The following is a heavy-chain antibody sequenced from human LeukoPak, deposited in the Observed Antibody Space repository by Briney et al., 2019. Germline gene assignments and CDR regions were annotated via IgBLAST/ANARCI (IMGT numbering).Heavy chain of an antibody. D-gene: IGHD1-26*01. CDR1: GYTFTSYD. CDR3: ARAAATLDYYYYMDV. J-gene: IGHJ6*03. V-gene: IGHV1-8*03. CDR2: MNPNSGNT. Sequence: ASVKVSCKASGYTFTSYDINLVRQATGQGLEWMGWMNPNSGNTGYAQKFQGRVTITRNTSISTAYMELSSLRSEDTAVYYCARAAATLDYYYYMDVWGKGTTVTVSS.